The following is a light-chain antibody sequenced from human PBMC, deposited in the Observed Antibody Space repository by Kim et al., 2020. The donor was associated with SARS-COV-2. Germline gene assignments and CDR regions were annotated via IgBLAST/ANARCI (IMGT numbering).Light chain of an antibody. Sequence: SASVGDRVTITCRASENIGTWLAWYQQKPGRAPSLMIYLASTLESGVPSRFSGTGSGTEFSLSITSLQPDDFATYYCQHYRRFPYTFCQGTKLEI. CDR2: LAS. CDR3: QHYRRFPYT. CDR1: ENIGTW. J-gene: IGKJ2*01. V-gene: IGKV1-5*03.